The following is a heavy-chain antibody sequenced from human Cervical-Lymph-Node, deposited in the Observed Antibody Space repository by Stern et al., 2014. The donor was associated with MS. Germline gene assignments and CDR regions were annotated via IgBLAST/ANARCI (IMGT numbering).Heavy chain of an antibody. CDR1: GGSISSGNYY. D-gene: IGHD3-9*01. V-gene: IGHV4-61*02. CDR3: ARGNYDVLTDNGGHGFDI. CDR2: IYSSGST. Sequence: QVQLVESGPGLVKPSQTLSLTCTVSGGSISSGNYYWSWIRQPAGEGLEWIGRIYSSGSTQYNPPLKSRVTLSEDTSPQQVSPWLTLVTAADTAVYYCARGNYDVLTDNGGHGFDIWGQGTMVTVSS. J-gene: IGHJ3*02.